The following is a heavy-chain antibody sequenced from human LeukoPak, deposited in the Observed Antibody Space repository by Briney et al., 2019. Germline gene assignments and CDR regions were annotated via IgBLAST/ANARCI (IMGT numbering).Heavy chain of an antibody. CDR3: ARDGGATSSNWFDP. CDR1: GYTFTSYY. Sequence: GASVKVSCKASGYTFTSYYMHWVRQAPGQGLEWMGWINPNSGGTNYAQKFQGRVTMTRDTSISTAYMELSRLRSDDTAVYYCARDGGATSSNWFDPWGQGTLVTVSS. V-gene: IGHV1-2*02. CDR2: INPNSGGT. J-gene: IGHJ5*02. D-gene: IGHD1-26*01.